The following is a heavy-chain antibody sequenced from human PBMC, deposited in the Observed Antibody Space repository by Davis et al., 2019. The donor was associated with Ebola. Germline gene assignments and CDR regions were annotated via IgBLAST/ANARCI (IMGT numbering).Heavy chain of an antibody. CDR3: ARAPPGSNWNYGGNRFDP. CDR2: VSAYNGNT. J-gene: IGHJ5*02. CDR1: GYTFNNYG. D-gene: IGHD1-7*01. V-gene: IGHV1-18*04. Sequence: ASVKVSCKASGYTFNNYGISWVRQAPGQEPEWMGWVSAYNGNTNYAQEVQGRVAMTTDTSTNTAYMELSSLRSEDTAVYYCARAPPGSNWNYGGNRFDPWGQGTLVTVSS.